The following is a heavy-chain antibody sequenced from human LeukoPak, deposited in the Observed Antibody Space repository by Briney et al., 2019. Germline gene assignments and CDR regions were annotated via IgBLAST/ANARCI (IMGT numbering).Heavy chain of an antibody. CDR1: GFTFSSYA. D-gene: IGHD2-2*01. V-gene: IGHV3-30-3*01. CDR3: ARDNGYCSSTSCFLGAFDI. CDR2: ISYDGSNK. Sequence: GGSLRLSCAASGFTFSSYAMHWVRQAPGKGLEWVAVISYDGSNKNYADSVKGRFTISRDNSKNTLYLQMNSLRAEETAAYYCARDNGYCSSTSCFLGAFDIWGQGTMVTVSS. J-gene: IGHJ3*02.